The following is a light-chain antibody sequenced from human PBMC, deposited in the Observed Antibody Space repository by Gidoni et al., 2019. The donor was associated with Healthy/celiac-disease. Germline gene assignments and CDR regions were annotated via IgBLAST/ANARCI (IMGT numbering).Light chain of an antibody. J-gene: IGKJ2*01. V-gene: IGKV4-1*01. CDR1: QSVLYSSNNTNY. Sequence: DIVMTQSPDSLAVSLGERATINCKSSQSVLYSSNNTNYLAWYQQKPGQPPKLLIYWASTRESGVPDRFSGSWSGTDFTLTISSLQAEDLAVYYCQQYYSTPPYTFGQGTKLEIK. CDR3: QQYYSTPPYT. CDR2: WAS.